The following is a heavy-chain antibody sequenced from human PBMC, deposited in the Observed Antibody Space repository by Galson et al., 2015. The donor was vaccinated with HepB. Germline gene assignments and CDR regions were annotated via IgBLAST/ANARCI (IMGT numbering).Heavy chain of an antibody. V-gene: IGHV1-69*04. Sequence: SVKVSCKASGGTFSSYAISWVRQAPGQGLEWMGRIIPILGIANYAQKFQGRVTITADKSTSTAYMELSSLRSEDTAVYYCAGESAKHIAVAASPFDYWGQGTLVTVSS. CDR2: IIPILGIA. CDR1: GGTFSSYA. J-gene: IGHJ4*02. D-gene: IGHD6-19*01. CDR3: AGESAKHIAVAASPFDY.